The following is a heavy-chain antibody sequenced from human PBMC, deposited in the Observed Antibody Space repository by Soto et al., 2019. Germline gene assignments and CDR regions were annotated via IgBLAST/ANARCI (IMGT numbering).Heavy chain of an antibody. J-gene: IGHJ4*02. D-gene: IGHD6-19*01. CDR3: AKGNSSGWPYYFDY. V-gene: IGHV3-23*01. CDR2: INGNAVSS. Sequence: SGGSLRLSCAASGVPFSSYAISWVRQAPGKGLEWVSTINGNAVSSYYADSVKGRFTISRDNSKNTLHLQMNSLRAEDTALYYCAKGNSSGWPYYFDYWGRGTLVTVSS. CDR1: GVPFSSYA.